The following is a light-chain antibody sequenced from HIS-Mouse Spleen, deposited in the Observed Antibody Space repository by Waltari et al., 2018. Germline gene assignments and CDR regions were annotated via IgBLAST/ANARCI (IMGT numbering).Light chain of an antibody. J-gene: IGLJ3*02. V-gene: IGLV3-21*03. CDR2: DDS. Sequence: SYVLTQPPSVSVAPGKTARITCGGNNIGRKSVHWYQQKPGQAPVLVVYDDSDRPSGIPELFSGSNSGNTATLTISRVEAGDEAYYYCQVWDSSSDHWVFGGGTKLTVL. CDR1: NIGRKS. CDR3: QVWDSSSDHWV.